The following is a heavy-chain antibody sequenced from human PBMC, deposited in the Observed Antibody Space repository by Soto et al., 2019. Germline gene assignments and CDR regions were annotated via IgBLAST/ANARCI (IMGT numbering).Heavy chain of an antibody. J-gene: IGHJ4*02. D-gene: IGHD6-13*01. CDR3: ARDIEPPGLFFDY. V-gene: IGHV3-11*01. Sequence: GGSLRLSCAASGFSFSAYYMSWIRRAPGKGLEWVSYIDFTSNSIYYADSVKGRFTISRDNAKNSLHLQMNSLRAEDTAVYYCARDIEPPGLFFDYWGQGTLVTVSS. CDR1: GFSFSAYY. CDR2: IDFTSNSI.